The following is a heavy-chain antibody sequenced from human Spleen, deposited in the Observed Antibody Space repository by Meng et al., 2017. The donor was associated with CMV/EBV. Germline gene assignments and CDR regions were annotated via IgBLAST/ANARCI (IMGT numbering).Heavy chain of an antibody. CDR2: MNPNNGGT. D-gene: IGHD2-2*01. V-gene: IGHV1-2*02. Sequence: ASVKVSCKASGYTFTGYYMHWVRQVPGQGLEWMGWMNPNNGGTNFAQKFQGRVTLTRDTSISTAYMELSRLRSDDTAVYYCARVQDCSGTSCYPASFDHWGQGTLVTVSS. J-gene: IGHJ4*02. CDR1: GYTFTGYY. CDR3: ARVQDCSGTSCYPASFDH.